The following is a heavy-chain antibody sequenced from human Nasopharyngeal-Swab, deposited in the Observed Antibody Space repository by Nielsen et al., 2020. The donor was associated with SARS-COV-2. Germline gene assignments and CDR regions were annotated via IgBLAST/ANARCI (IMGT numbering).Heavy chain of an antibody. D-gene: IGHD2-15*01. CDR3: AREYRYCSGGTCYYYYGMDV. V-gene: IGHV3-48*04. Sequence: ESLKISCAASGFTFSTYSMNWVRQAPGKGLEWVSYISSSSSAIYYADSVKGRFSISRDNAKNSLYLQMNSLKAEDTAVYYCAREYRYCSGGTCYYYYGMDVWGQGTTVTVSS. J-gene: IGHJ6*02. CDR2: ISSSSSAI. CDR1: GFTFSTYS.